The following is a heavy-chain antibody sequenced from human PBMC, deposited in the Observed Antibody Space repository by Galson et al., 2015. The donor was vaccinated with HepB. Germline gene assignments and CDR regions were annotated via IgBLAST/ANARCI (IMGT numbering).Heavy chain of an antibody. J-gene: IGHJ3*02. V-gene: IGHV3-21*04. Sequence: SLRLSCAASGFTFDSYSMNWVRQAPGKGLEWVASISASKHYIYYANSLKGRFTVSRDNSKKTLYLQMNSLRVEDTAVYYCAKNRDWDWYDALDIWGQGTMVTVSS. CDR1: GFTFDSYS. CDR2: ISASKHYI. D-gene: IGHD3-9*01. CDR3: AKNRDWDWYDALDI.